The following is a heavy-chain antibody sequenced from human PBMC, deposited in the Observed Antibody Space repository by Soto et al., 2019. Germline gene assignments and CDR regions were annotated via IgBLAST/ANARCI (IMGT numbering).Heavy chain of an antibody. V-gene: IGHV1-24*01. CDR2: FDPEDGET. D-gene: IGHD3-3*01. CDR3: ARDLRFLEWLPQFDY. Sequence: ASVKVSCKVSGYTLTELSMHWVRQAPGKGLEWMGGFDPEDGETIYAQKFQGRVTMTADKSTSTAYMELSSLRSEDTAVYYCARDLRFLEWLPQFDYWGQGTLVTVSS. CDR1: GYTLTELS. J-gene: IGHJ4*02.